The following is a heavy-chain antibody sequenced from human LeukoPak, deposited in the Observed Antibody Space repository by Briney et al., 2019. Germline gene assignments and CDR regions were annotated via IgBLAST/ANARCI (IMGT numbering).Heavy chain of an antibody. CDR2: ITGTGGST. D-gene: IGHD6-19*01. CDR1: GFTFTSYA. Sequence: GGSLRHSCAASGFTFTSYAMSWVRQAPGKGLEWVSAITGTGGSTYYAASVKGRFTVSRDNSKNTLYLQMSSLRAEDTAMYYCAKVRDTRDWYKDAFDIWGQGTRVTVSS. V-gene: IGHV3-23*01. CDR3: AKVRDTRDWYKDAFDI. J-gene: IGHJ3*02.